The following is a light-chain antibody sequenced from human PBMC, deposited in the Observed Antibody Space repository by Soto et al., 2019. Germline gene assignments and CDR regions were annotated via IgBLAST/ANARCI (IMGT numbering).Light chain of an antibody. CDR2: AAS. J-gene: IGKJ5*01. Sequence: DIEMTQSRSSLSSCGGDRFTITCRASQSISSYLNWYQQKPGKAPKLLIYAASSLQSGVPSRFSGSGSGTDFTLTISSLQPEDFATYYCQQSYSTPITFGQGTRLEIK. CDR1: QSISSY. V-gene: IGKV1-39*01. CDR3: QQSYSTPIT.